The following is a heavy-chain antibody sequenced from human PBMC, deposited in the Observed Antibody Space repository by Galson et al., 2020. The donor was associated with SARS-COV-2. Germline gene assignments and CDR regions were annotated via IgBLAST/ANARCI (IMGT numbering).Heavy chain of an antibody. Sequence: KMSGPTLVKPTQSLTLTCTFSGFSLTTVGVGVGWIRQSPGKTLEWLALIYWDDDQRYSPSLKNRLTITKDTSKNQVILTMTNMDPADTATYYCLKSRCGGDCNSEYNYYAMDVWGQGTTVTVSS. CDR1: GFSLTTVGVG. CDR3: LKSRCGGDCNSEYNYYAMDV. CDR2: IYWDDDQ. D-gene: IGHD2-21*02. J-gene: IGHJ6*02. V-gene: IGHV2-5*02.